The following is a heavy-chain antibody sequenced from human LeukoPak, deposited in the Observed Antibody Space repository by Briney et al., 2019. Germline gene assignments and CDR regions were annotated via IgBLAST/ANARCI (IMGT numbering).Heavy chain of an antibody. CDR2: VHSSGST. D-gene: IGHD3-9*01. Sequence: KPSETLSLTCTVSGGSISSFFWSWIRQPPGKGLEWIGYVHSSGSTNYNPSLKGRLIISVDMSKNQFSLKLRSVCVAATDVYYCARLAPGNYDILTGDPKVVFDYWGQGALVTVSS. J-gene: IGHJ4*02. CDR3: ARLAPGNYDILTGDPKVVFDY. CDR1: GGSISSFF. V-gene: IGHV4-59*01.